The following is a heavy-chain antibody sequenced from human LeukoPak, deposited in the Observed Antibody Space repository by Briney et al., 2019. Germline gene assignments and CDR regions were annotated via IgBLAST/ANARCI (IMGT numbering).Heavy chain of an antibody. Sequence: SETLSLTCAVYGGSFSGYYWSWIRQPPGKGLEWIGEINHSGSTNYNPSLKSRVTISVDTSKNQFSLKLSSVTAADTAVYYCAGSDYGDRLNWFDPWGQGTLVTVSS. CDR2: INHSGST. CDR3: AGSDYGDRLNWFDP. CDR1: GGSFSGYY. V-gene: IGHV4-34*01. D-gene: IGHD4-17*01. J-gene: IGHJ5*02.